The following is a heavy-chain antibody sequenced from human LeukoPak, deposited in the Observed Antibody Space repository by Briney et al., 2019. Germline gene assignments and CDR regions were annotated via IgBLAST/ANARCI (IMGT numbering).Heavy chain of an antibody. V-gene: IGHV3-66*01. CDR1: GFTVSSNY. Sequence: PGGSLRLSCAVSGFTVSSNYMSWVRQAPGKGLEWVSVIYSGGSTSYADSVKGRFTISRDNSKNTLYLQMNNLRAEDTAVYYCAREPSQQWNDYWGQGTLVTVSS. J-gene: IGHJ4*02. CDR3: AREPSQQWNDY. D-gene: IGHD6-19*01. CDR2: IYSGGST.